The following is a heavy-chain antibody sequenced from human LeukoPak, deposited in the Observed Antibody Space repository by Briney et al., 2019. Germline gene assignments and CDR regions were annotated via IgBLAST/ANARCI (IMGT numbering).Heavy chain of an antibody. CDR2: IYYSGST. D-gene: IGHD1-7*01. CDR3: ARGNYGTDY. J-gene: IGHJ4*02. Sequence: SETLSLTCTVSGGSISSSSYYWGWIRQPPGKGLEWIGSIYYSGSTYYNPSLKCRVTISVDTSKNQFSLKLSSVTAADTAVYYCARGNYGTDYWGQGTLVTVSS. CDR1: GGSISSSSYY. V-gene: IGHV4-39*01.